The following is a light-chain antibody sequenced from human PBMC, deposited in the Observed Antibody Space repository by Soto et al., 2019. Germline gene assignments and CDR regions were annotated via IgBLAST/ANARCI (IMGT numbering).Light chain of an antibody. Sequence: EIVTTQSPATLSVSPGERATLSCRASQSVSSNLAWYQQKPGQAPRLLIYGASTRATGISARFSGSGSGTEFTLTISSLQSEDFAVYYCQQYNNWPPWTFGQGTKVEI. J-gene: IGKJ1*01. CDR2: GAS. V-gene: IGKV3-15*01. CDR3: QQYNNWPPWT. CDR1: QSVSSN.